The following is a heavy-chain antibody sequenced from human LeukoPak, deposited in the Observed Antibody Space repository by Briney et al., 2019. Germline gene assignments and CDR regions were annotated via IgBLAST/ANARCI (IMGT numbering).Heavy chain of an antibody. D-gene: IGHD5-24*01. Sequence: GGSLRLSCAASGLTVSSNCMSWVRQAPGKGLEWVSFIYSGGNTYYADSVKGRFTISRDNSKNTVHLQMNSLRAEDTAVYYCAKTTIITPDANNDYWGQVTLVTVSS. CDR2: IYSGGNT. CDR3: AKTTIITPDANNDY. CDR1: GLTVSSNC. V-gene: IGHV3-53*01. J-gene: IGHJ4*02.